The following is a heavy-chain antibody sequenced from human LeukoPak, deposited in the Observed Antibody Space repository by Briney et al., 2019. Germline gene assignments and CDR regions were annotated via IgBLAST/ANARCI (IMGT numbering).Heavy chain of an antibody. CDR2: IYPNSGDT. Sequence: ASVKVSCKASGYIFTDYYMHWVRQAPGQGLEWMGWIYPNSGDTKYAQKFQGRVTMTRDTSISTAYMELSSLRSDDTAVYYCARVWQLLAEYQHWGQGTLVTVSS. V-gene: IGHV1-2*02. CDR1: GYIFTDYY. J-gene: IGHJ1*01. D-gene: IGHD6-13*01. CDR3: ARVWQLLAEYQH.